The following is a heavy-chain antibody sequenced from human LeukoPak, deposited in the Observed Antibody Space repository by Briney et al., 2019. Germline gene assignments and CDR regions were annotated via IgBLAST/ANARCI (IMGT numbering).Heavy chain of an antibody. CDR2: VYTSGTT. D-gene: IGHD5-24*01. CDR1: RASISSGTYY. Sequence: SETLSLTCTVSRASISSGTYYWNWIRQPAGKGPEWIGRVYTSGTTNYNPSLRGRVTISVDTSKNQFSLKLSSVTAADTAVYYCARGRRGWLQFKYSALGYMDVWGKGTTVTISS. J-gene: IGHJ6*03. V-gene: IGHV4-61*02. CDR3: ARGRRGWLQFKYSALGYMDV.